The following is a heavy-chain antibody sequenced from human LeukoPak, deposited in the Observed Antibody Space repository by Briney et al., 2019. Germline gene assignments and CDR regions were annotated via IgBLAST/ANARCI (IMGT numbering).Heavy chain of an antibody. D-gene: IGHD6-13*01. CDR3: TRSEQLVGSYYYYGMDV. V-gene: IGHV1-69*04. Sequence: SVKVSCKASGGTFSSYAISWVRQAPGQGLEWMGRIIPILGIANYAQKFQGRVTITADKPTSTAYMELSSLKTEDTAVYYCTRSEQLVGSYYYYGMDVWGQGTTVTVSS. J-gene: IGHJ6*02. CDR1: GGTFSSYA. CDR2: IIPILGIA.